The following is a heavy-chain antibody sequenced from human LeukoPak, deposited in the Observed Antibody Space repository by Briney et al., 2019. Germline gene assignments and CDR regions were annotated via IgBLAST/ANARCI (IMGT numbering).Heavy chain of an antibody. J-gene: IGHJ6*02. D-gene: IGHD2-2*01. Sequence: PPETLSLTCTVSGGSISSYYWSWIRQPPGKGLEWIGYIFSGGSTNYNPSLKSRTTISLDTSKSQFSLTVSSVTAADTAVYYCARGVCTSSYCYAGDYGMDVWGQGTTVTVSS. CDR1: GGSISSYY. CDR2: IFSGGST. V-gene: IGHV4-59*08. CDR3: ARGVCTSSYCYAGDYGMDV.